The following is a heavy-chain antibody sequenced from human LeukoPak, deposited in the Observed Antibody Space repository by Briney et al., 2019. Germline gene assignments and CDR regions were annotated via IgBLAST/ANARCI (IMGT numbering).Heavy chain of an antibody. CDR3: ARGALSSGYYYY. Sequence: SETLSLTCAVYGGSFSGYYWSWIRQPPGKGLEWIGEINHSGSTNYNPSLKSRVTISVDTSKNQFSLKLSSVTAADTAVYYCARGALSSGYYYYWGQGTLVTVCS. CDR1: GGSFSGYY. CDR2: INHSGST. D-gene: IGHD3-22*01. V-gene: IGHV4-34*01. J-gene: IGHJ4*02.